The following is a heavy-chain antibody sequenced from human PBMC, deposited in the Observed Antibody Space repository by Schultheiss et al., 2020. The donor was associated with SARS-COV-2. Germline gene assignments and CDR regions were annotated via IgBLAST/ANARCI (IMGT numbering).Heavy chain of an antibody. D-gene: IGHD3-10*01. CDR2: VFHSGST. V-gene: IGHV4-38-2*01. CDR3: ARSHRRGWFDP. Sequence: SETLSLTCAVSGYSISSDYYWGWIRQPPGKGLEWIGSVFHSGSTYYNPSLRSRVTISVDTSKNQFSLKLNSVTAADTAVYYCARSHRRGWFDPWGQGTLVTVSS. CDR1: GYSISSDYY. J-gene: IGHJ5*02.